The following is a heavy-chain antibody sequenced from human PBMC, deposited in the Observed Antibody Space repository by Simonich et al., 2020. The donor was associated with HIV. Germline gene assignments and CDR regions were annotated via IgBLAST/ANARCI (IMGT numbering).Heavy chain of an antibody. V-gene: IGHV4-34*01. CDR1: GGSFSGYY. J-gene: IGHJ4*02. D-gene: IGHD2-2*01. Sequence: QVQLQQWGAGLLKPSETLSLTCAVYGGSFSGYYWSWIRQPPGKGLEWIGEINHSGSTNYNPSLKSRVTISVDTSKNQFSQKLSSVTAADTAVYYCARGFYQRLYYFDYWGQGTLVTVSS. CDR2: INHSGST. CDR3: ARGFYQRLYYFDY.